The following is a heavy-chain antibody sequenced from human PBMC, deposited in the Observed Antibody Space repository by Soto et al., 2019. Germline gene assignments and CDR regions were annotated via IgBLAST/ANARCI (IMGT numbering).Heavy chain of an antibody. Sequence: QVQLVQSGAEVKEPGSSVRVSCKASGGTFDNFIMNWVRQTPGHGLEWMGGIVPMFGTPTYAERLKGRVTISATGSTSTMYMEVTRLRSEDTAIYYCARNGTYSSSLSQYSGMDVWGQGTTVTVSS. J-gene: IGHJ6*02. CDR2: IVPMFGTP. CDR1: GGTFDNFI. D-gene: IGHD1-26*01. CDR3: ARNGTYSSSLSQYSGMDV. V-gene: IGHV1-69*01.